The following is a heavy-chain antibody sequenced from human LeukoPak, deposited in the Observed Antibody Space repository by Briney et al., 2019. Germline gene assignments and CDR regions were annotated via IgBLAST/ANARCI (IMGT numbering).Heavy chain of an antibody. V-gene: IGHV4-34*01. J-gene: IGHJ4*02. CDR2: INHSGST. D-gene: IGHD4-23*01. CDR1: GGSFSGYY. Sequence: SETQSLTCAVYGGSFSGYYWSWIRQPPGKGLEWIGEINHSGSTNYNPSLKSRVTISVDTSKNQFSLKLSSVTAADTAVYYCARGRWYLGYWGQGTLVTVSS. CDR3: ARGRWYLGY.